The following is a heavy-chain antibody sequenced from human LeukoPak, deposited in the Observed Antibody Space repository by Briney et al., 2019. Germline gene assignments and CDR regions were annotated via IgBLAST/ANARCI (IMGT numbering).Heavy chain of an antibody. V-gene: IGHV4-4*07. CDR2: IYTSGST. J-gene: IGHJ5*02. Sequence: SETLSLTCTVSGGSISSYYWSWIRQPAGKGLEWIGRIYTSGSTNYNPSLKSRVTMSVDTSKNQFSLKLSSVTAADTAVYYCARGTPYSSSEWFDPWGQGTLVTVPS. CDR1: GGSISSYY. D-gene: IGHD6-13*01. CDR3: ARGTPYSSSEWFDP.